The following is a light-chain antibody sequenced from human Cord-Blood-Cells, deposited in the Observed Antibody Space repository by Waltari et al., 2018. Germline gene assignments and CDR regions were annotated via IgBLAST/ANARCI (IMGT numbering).Light chain of an antibody. V-gene: IGLV1-47*01. CDR3: AAWDDSLSGWV. Sequence: QSVLTQPPSASGTPGQRVTISCSGSSSTIGRNYVYWYQPLPGTAPKLLIYRNNQRPSGVPDRFSGSKSGTSASLAISGLRSEDEADYYCAAWDDSLSGWVFGGGTKLTVL. CDR1: SSTIGRNY. J-gene: IGLJ3*02. CDR2: RNN.